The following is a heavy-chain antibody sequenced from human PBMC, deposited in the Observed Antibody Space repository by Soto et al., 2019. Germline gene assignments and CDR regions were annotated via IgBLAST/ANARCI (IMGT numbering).Heavy chain of an antibody. Sequence: GASVKVSCKASGGTFSSYAISWVRQAPGQGLEWMGGIIPIFGTANYAQKFQGRVTITADKSTSTAYMELSSLRSEDTAAYYCARDCKWELPCRWGQGTLVTVSS. V-gene: IGHV1-69*06. CDR1: GGTFSSYA. CDR3: ARDCKWELPCR. D-gene: IGHD1-26*01. CDR2: IIPIFGTA. J-gene: IGHJ4*02.